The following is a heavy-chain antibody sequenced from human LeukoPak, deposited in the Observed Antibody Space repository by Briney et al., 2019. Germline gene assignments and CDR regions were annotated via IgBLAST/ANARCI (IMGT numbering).Heavy chain of an antibody. CDR2: IYYSGST. V-gene: IGHV4-39*01. Sequence: SETLSLTCTVSGGYIRSSSYYWGWIRQTPGKGLEWIGSIYYSGSTYYNASLKSRGTISVDTSKNQFSLKLNSVTAADTAVYFCARQVVAVAGTGYFDYWGQGTLVTVSS. CDR3: ARQVVAVAGTGYFDY. D-gene: IGHD6-19*01. J-gene: IGHJ4*02. CDR1: GGYIRSSSYY.